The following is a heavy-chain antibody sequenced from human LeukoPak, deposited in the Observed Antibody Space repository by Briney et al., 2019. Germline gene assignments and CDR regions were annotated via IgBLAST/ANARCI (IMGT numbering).Heavy chain of an antibody. Sequence: GASVKVSCKASGGTFSSYAISWVRQAPGQGLEWMGGIIPIFGTANYAQKFQGRVTITADESTSTAYMELSSLRSEDTAVYYCAREGTTFTIYNWFDPWGQGTLVTVSS. J-gene: IGHJ5*02. D-gene: IGHD3-3*01. CDR2: IIPIFGTA. CDR1: GGTFSSYA. CDR3: AREGTTFTIYNWFDP. V-gene: IGHV1-69*13.